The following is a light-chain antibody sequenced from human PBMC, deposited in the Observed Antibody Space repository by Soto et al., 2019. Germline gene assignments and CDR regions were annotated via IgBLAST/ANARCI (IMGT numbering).Light chain of an antibody. CDR1: SSDVGSYNL. Sequence: QSALTQPASVSGSPGQSITISCTGTSSDVGSYNLVSWYQQHPGKAPKLMIYEGSKRPSGVSNRFSGSKSGNTASLTISGLQAEDEADYYCCQNVFGTGTKVTVL. V-gene: IGLV2-23*01. J-gene: IGLJ1*01. CDR2: EGS. CDR3: CQNV.